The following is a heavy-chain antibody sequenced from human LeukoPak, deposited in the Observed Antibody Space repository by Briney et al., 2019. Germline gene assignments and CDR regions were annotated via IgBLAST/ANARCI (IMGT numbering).Heavy chain of an antibody. CDR3: ARASSGWSYYFDY. CDR2: ILPIFGTA. V-gene: IGHV1-69*06. CDR1: GGTFSSYA. D-gene: IGHD6-19*01. J-gene: IGHJ4*02. Sequence: GSSVKVSCKASGGTFSSYAISWVRQAPGQGLEWMGGILPIFGTANYAQRFQGRVTITADKSTSTAYMELSSLRSEDTAVYYCARASSGWSYYFDYWGQGTLVTVSS.